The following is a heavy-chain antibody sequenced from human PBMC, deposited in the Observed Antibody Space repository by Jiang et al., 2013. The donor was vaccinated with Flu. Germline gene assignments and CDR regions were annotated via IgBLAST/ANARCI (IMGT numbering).Heavy chain of an antibody. CDR2: TYYRSKWYN. Sequence: SQTLSLTCAISGDSVSSNSAAWNWIRQSPSRGLEWLGRTYYRSKWYNDYAVSVKSRITINPDTSKNQFSQQLNSVTPEDTAVYYCARDRSIVHSSGLAFDIWGQGTMVTVSS. V-gene: IGHV6-1*01. CDR1: GDSVSSNSAA. CDR3: ARDRSIVHSSGLAFDI. D-gene: IGHD6-19*01. J-gene: IGHJ3*02.